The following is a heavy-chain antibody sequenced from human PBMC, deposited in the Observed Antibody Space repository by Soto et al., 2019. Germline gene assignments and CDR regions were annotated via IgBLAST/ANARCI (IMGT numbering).Heavy chain of an antibody. CDR3: VRDTDWAFDY. D-gene: IGHD3-9*01. Sequence: EVQLVESGGGLVQPGGSLRLSCTASGFSLSSYNMNWVRQAQRKGLEFISYISTTNAIYYADSVKGRFTGSRDNGKNSLYLQMNNLRADDTAVYYCVRDTDWAFDYWGQGTLVTVSS. CDR1: GFSLSSYN. J-gene: IGHJ4*02. V-gene: IGHV3-48*01. CDR2: ISTTNAI.